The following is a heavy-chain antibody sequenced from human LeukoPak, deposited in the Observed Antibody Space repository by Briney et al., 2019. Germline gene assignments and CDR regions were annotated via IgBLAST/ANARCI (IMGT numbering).Heavy chain of an antibody. CDR3: ARAVAGPWGYYYYGMDV. V-gene: IGHV3-7*01. CDR2: IKQDGSEK. J-gene: IGHJ6*02. D-gene: IGHD6-19*01. CDR1: GFTFSSYG. Sequence: GGSLRLSCAASGFTFSSYGMHWVRQAPGKGLEWVANIKQDGSEKYYVDSVKGRFTTSRDNAKNSLYLQMNSLRAEDTAVYYCARAVAGPWGYYYYGMDVWGQGTTVTVSS.